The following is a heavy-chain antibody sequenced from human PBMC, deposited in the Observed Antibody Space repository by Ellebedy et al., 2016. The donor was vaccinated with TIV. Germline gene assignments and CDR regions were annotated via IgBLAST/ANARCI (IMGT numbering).Heavy chain of an antibody. V-gene: IGHV1-69*13. CDR1: GGTFSSYA. CDR3: AHSGYSGYDADY. J-gene: IGHJ4*02. CDR2: IIPIFGTA. Sequence: SVKVSXXASGGTFSSYAISWVRQAPGQGLEWMGGIIPIFGTANYAQKFQGRVTITADESTSTAYMELSSLRSEDTAVYYCAHSGYSGYDADYWGQGTLVTVSS. D-gene: IGHD5-12*01.